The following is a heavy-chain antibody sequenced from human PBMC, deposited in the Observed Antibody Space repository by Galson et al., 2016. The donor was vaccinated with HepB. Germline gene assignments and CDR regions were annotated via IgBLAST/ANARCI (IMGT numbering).Heavy chain of an antibody. J-gene: IGHJ4*02. CDR1: AFTFSTYG. V-gene: IGHV3-30*18. CDR2: ISYDGSKK. CDR3: AKDPYYYGSGSYYLDY. D-gene: IGHD3-10*01. Sequence: SLRLSCAASAFTFSTYGMHWVRQAPGKGLVWVAVISYDGSKKYYADSVKGRFTISRDNSKNTLYLQMNSLRTEDTAVYYCAKDPYYYGSGSYYLDYWGQGTLVTVSS.